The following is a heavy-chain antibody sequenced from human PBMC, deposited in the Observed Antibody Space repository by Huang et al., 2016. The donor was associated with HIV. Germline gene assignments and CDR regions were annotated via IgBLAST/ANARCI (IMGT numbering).Heavy chain of an antibody. J-gene: IGHJ6*03. CDR1: RFTFSNYA. CDR2: ISYDGSNK. Sequence: QVQLVESGGGVVQPGRSLRLSCAASRFTFSNYAMHWVRQAPGKGREVVAIISYDGSNKYYAVSVKGRFTISRDNSKNTLYLKMNSLRAEDTAAYYCARDLWLRDLYYYYYMDVWGKGTTVTVSS. CDR3: ARDLWLRDLYYYYYMDV. V-gene: IGHV3-30-3*01. D-gene: IGHD5-12*01.